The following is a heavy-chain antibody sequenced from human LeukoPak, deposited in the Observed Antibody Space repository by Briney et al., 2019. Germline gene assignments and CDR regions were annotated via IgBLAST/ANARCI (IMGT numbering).Heavy chain of an antibody. V-gene: IGHV4-59*01. CDR3: ARDDRGFFDY. CDR1: GGSISSYY. CDR2: IYYSGST. Sequence: SETLSLTCTVSGGSISSYYWSWIRQPPGKGLEWIGYIYYSGSTNYNPSLKSRVTISVDTSKNQFSLKLSSVTAADTAVYYCARDDRGFFDYWGQGTLVTVSS. J-gene: IGHJ4*02.